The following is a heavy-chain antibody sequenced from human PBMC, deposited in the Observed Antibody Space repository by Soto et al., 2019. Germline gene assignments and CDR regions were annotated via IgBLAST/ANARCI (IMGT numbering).Heavy chain of an antibody. J-gene: IGHJ3*02. Sequence: QLHLVQSGAVVKKPGASETVSCSASGYPVTAYYMHWVRQAPGRGLEWMGGINPATGAAKYTQTFQGRVTMPRDTSTSTVFMELSGLTSEDTAVSYCARGGGVGVAGSAAFDMWGQGTLVTVSS. V-gene: IGHV1-2*02. D-gene: IGHD3-3*01. CDR2: INPATGAA. CDR3: ARGGGVGVAGSAAFDM. CDR1: GYPVTAYY.